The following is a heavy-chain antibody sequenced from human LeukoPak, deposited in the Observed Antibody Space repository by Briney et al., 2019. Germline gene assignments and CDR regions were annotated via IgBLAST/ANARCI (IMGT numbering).Heavy chain of an antibody. D-gene: IGHD6-19*01. CDR2: IWYDGSNK. CDR3: AREAEIAVSYYFDY. V-gene: IGHV3-33*01. Sequence: PGGSLRLSCAASGFTFSSYAMHWVRQAPGKGLEWVAVIWYDGSNKYYADSVKGRFTISRDNSKNTLHVQINSLRAEDTAVYYCAREAEIAVSYYFDYWGQGTLVTASS. CDR1: GFTFSSYA. J-gene: IGHJ4*02.